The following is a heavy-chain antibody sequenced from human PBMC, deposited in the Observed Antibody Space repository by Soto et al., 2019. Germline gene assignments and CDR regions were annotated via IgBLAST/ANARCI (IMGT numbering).Heavy chain of an antibody. J-gene: IGHJ4*02. Sequence: QVQLQESGPGLVKPSGTLSLTCAVSGGSISSSNWWSWVRQPPGKGLEWIGEIYHSGSTNYNPSRTSRVPISVDKSKNQFSRKLSSVTAADTAVYYCARVAVAGTRGDYWGQGTLVTVSS. D-gene: IGHD6-19*01. CDR2: IYHSGST. CDR1: GGSISSSNW. CDR3: ARVAVAGTRGDY. V-gene: IGHV4-4*02.